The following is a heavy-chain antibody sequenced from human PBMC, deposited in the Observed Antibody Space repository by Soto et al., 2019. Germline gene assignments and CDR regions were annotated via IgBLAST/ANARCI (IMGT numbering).Heavy chain of an antibody. V-gene: IGHV4-34*01. D-gene: IGHD5-12*01. CDR2: INHGGST. J-gene: IGHJ5*02. Sequence: QVHLQQWGAGLLKPSETLSLTCAVYGESFIGYYWTWIRQSPGKGLEWIGEINHGGSTNYNPSLKIRVTISIDTSKNQFSLKLTSVTAADPSVYYCARTDIVTTNWFDHWGQGTLVTVSS. CDR3: ARTDIVTTNWFDH. CDR1: GESFIGYY.